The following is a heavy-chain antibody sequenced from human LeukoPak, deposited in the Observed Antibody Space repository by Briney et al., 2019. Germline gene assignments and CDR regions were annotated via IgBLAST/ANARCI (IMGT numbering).Heavy chain of an antibody. CDR3: AKDSYYDILTGRDWFDP. CDR2: ISGSGGST. V-gene: IGHV3-23*01. Sequence: GGSLRLSCAASGFTFSSYAMTWVRQAPGKGLEWVSAISGSGGSTYYADSVKGRFTISRDNSKNTLYLRMNSLRAEDTAVYYCAKDSYYDILTGRDWFDPWGQGTLVTVSS. J-gene: IGHJ5*02. CDR1: GFTFSSYA. D-gene: IGHD3-9*01.